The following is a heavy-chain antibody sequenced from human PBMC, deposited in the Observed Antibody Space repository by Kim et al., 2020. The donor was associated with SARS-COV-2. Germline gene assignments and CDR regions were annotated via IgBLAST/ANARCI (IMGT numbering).Heavy chain of an antibody. CDR3: ARSNKGAYYYGMDV. V-gene: IGHV3-30-3*01. CDR2: ISYDGSNK. J-gene: IGHJ6*02. CDR1: GFTFSSYA. Sequence: GGSLRLSCAASGFTFSSYAMHWVRQAPGKGLEWVAVISYDGSNKYYADSVKGRFTISRDNSKNTLYLQMNSLRAEDTAVYYCARSNKGAYYYGMDVWGQGTTVTVS.